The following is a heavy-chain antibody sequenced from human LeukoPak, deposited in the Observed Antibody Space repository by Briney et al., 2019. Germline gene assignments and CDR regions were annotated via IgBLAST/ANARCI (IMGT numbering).Heavy chain of an antibody. CDR3: ARDDQWLVSYYFDY. V-gene: IGHV3-30*03. CDR1: GFTFSSYG. CDR2: ISYDGSNK. D-gene: IGHD6-19*01. J-gene: IGHJ4*02. Sequence: PGGSLRLSCAASGFTFSSYGMHWVRQAPGKGLEWVAVISYDGSNKYYADSVKGRFTISRDNSKNTLYLQMNSLRAEDTAVYYCARDDQWLVSYYFDYWGQGTLVTVSS.